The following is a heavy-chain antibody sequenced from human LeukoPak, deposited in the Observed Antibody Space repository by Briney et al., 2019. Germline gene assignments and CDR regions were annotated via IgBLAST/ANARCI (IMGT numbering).Heavy chain of an antibody. V-gene: IGHV7-4-1*02. D-gene: IGHD3-16*02. J-gene: IGHJ4*02. CDR1: GYTFTNYA. CDR2: IHPSTGNP. CDR3: ARAYQRLGELSLPDY. Sequence: ASVKVSCKASGYTFTNYAMNWVRQAPGQGLEWMGWIHPSTGNPTYAQGFTGRFVFSLDTSVSTTYLQISSLKAEDTAVYYCARAYQRLGELSLPDYWGQGTLVTVSS.